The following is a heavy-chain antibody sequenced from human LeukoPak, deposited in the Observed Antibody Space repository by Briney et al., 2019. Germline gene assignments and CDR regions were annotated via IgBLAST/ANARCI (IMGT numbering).Heavy chain of an antibody. CDR3: AKDRYYYGSGSYYSFDY. V-gene: IGHV3-30*02. J-gene: IGHJ4*02. CDR1: GYTFSDYY. D-gene: IGHD3-10*01. Sequence: GASVKVSCKASGYTFSDYYMHWVRQAPGKGLEWVAFIRYDGSNKYYADSVKGRFTISRDNSKNTLYLQMNSLRAEDTAVYYCAKDRYYYGSGSYYSFDYWGQGTLVTVSS. CDR2: IRYDGSNK.